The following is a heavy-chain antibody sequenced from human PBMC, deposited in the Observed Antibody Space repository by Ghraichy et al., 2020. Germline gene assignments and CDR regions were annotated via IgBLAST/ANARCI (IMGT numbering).Heavy chain of an antibody. V-gene: IGHV4-30-2*01. Sequence: SETLSLTCAVSGGPISSGGYSWSWIRQPPGKGLEWIGYIYHSGSTYYNPSLKSRVTISVDRSKNQFSLKLSSVTAADTAVYYCARGGSVTTPIDYWGQGTLVTVSS. J-gene: IGHJ4*02. D-gene: IGHD4-17*01. CDR3: ARGGSVTTPIDY. CDR1: GGPISSGGYS. CDR2: IYHSGST.